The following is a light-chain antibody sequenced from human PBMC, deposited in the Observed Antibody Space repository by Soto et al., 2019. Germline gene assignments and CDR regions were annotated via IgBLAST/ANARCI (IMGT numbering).Light chain of an antibody. J-gene: IGLJ1*01. Sequence: QSVLTQPPSVSGAPGQRVTISCTGSSSNIGAGYDVHWYQQLPGTAPKLLIYGNSNRPSGVPDRFSGSKSGTSASLAITGLQADDEADYYCQSYDSSLSGCYVFGAGTNVTVL. CDR1: SSNIGAGYD. CDR2: GNS. V-gene: IGLV1-40*01. CDR3: QSYDSSLSGCYV.